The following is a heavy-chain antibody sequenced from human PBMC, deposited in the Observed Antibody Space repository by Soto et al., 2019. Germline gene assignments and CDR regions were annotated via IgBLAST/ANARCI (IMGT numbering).Heavy chain of an antibody. Sequence: EVQLVESGGGLVKPGGSLRLSCAASGFTFSSYSMNWVRQAPGKGLEWVSSISSSSSYIYYADSVKGRFTISRDNAKNSLYLQMNSLRAEDTAVYYCARVGGYYDSSGPTYEYYYYYYGMDVWGQGTTVTVSS. J-gene: IGHJ6*02. V-gene: IGHV3-21*01. CDR2: ISSSSSYI. CDR3: ARVGGYYDSSGPTYEYYYYYYGMDV. CDR1: GFTFSSYS. D-gene: IGHD3-22*01.